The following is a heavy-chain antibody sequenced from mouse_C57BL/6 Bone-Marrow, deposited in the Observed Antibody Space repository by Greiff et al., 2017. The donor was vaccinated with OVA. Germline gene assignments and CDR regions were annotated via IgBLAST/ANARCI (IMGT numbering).Heavy chain of an antibody. CDR2: INPNNGGT. Sequence: VQLQQSGPELVKPGASVKISCKASGYTFTDYYMNWVKQSHGKSLEWIGDINPNNGGTSYNQKFKGKATLTVDKSSSTAYMELLSLTSEDSAVYYCAREYYCSSYYSMDYWGQGTSVTVSS. CDR3: AREYYCSSYYSMDY. CDR1: GYTFTDYY. D-gene: IGHD1-1*01. V-gene: IGHV1-26*01. J-gene: IGHJ4*01.